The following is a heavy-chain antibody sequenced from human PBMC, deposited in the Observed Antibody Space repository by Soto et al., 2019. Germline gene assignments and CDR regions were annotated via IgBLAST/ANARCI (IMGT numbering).Heavy chain of an antibody. D-gene: IGHD1-26*01. CDR1: GYTFTSYD. CDR2: MNPNSGNT. CDR3: LLGWERTGYFDY. V-gene: IGHV1-8*01. Sequence: ASVKVSCKASGYTFTSYDINWVRQATGQGLEWMGWMNPNSGNTGYAQKFQGRVTMTRNTSISTAYMELSSLRSEDTAVYYCLLGWERTGYFDYWGQGTLVTVSS. J-gene: IGHJ4*02.